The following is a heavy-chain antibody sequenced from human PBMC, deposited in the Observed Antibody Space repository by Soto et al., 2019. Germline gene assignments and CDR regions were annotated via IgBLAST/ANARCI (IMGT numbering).Heavy chain of an antibody. V-gene: IGHV1-69*06. J-gene: IGHJ4*02. CDR2: VIPIFPKA. Sequence: QVLMVQSEAEVKKAGSSVQVSCKASGGTFSSDAVTWVRQAPGQGLEWMGGVIPIFPKANYAQKFQGRATITVDNSTSTVYMELNSLKSEDTSMYYCARCHSDSSGPGYLGFWGQGTLVTV. CDR1: GGTFSSDA. CDR3: ARCHSDSSGPGYLGF. D-gene: IGHD3-22*01.